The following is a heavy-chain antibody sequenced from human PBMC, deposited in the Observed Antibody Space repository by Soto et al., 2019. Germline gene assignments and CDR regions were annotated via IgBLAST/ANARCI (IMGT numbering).Heavy chain of an antibody. J-gene: IGHJ6*02. V-gene: IGHV1-18*01. Sequence: ASVKVSCKASGYTFTSYGISWVRQAPGQGLEWMGWMNTYTGNTDYAQSLRGRVTMTRDTSTDTAYMELSSLRSEDTAVYYCASPYSSSPFTHYYYYGMDVWGQGTTVTVSS. CDR3: ASPYSSSPFTHYYYYGMDV. D-gene: IGHD6-13*01. CDR1: GYTFTSYG. CDR2: MNTYTGNT.